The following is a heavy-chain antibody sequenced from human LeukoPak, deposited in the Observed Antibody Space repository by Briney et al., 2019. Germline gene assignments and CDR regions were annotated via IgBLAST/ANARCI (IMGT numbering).Heavy chain of an antibody. CDR1: GGTFSSYA. D-gene: IGHD5-24*01. J-gene: IGHJ3*02. V-gene: IGHV1-69*13. Sequence: SVKVSCKASGGTFSSYAISWVRQAPGQGLEWMGGIIPIFGTANYAQKFQGGVTITADESTSTAYMELSSLRSEDTAVYYCARDFGDGYNYRHDAFDIWGQGTMVTVSS. CDR2: IIPIFGTA. CDR3: ARDFGDGYNYRHDAFDI.